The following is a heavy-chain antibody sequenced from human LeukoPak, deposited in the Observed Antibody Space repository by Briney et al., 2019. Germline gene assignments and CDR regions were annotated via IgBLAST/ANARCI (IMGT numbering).Heavy chain of an antibody. Sequence: GGSLRLSCAASGFTFSSYAMHRVRQAPGKGLEWVAVISFEGNNEYSADSVKGRFTISRDNSKNTLYLQMNSLRAEDTAVYYCARDLYCSSTSCYGPPRHAPVWGQGTLVTVSS. CDR1: GFTFSSYA. V-gene: IGHV3-30*01. CDR2: ISFEGNNE. D-gene: IGHD2-2*01. J-gene: IGHJ4*02. CDR3: ARDLYCSSTSCYGPPRHAPV.